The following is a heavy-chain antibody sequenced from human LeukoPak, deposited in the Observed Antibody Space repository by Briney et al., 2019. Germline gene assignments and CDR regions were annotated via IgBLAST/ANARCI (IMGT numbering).Heavy chain of an antibody. CDR3: ARLPAVTTEPFDY. CDR1: GYPFSSYW. J-gene: IGHJ4*02. CDR2: IYPGDSDT. D-gene: IGHD4-17*01. Sequence: GEPLKIPRKGFGYPFSSYWIGWGRPMPGKGLGWFGIIYPGDSDTRYSPSFQGQVTISADKSISTAYLQWSSLKASDTAMYYCARLPAVTTEPFDYWGQGTLVTVSS. V-gene: IGHV5-51*01.